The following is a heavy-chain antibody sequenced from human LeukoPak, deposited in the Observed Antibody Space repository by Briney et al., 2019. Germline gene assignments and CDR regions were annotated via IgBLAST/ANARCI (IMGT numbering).Heavy chain of an antibody. J-gene: IGHJ5*02. CDR2: IYYSGST. Sequence: SQTLSLTCTVSGGSISSGDYYWCWIRQPPRKRLEWIGYIYYSGSTYYNPSLKSRVTISVDTSKNQFSLKLSSVTAADTAVYYCARRKYYYNSSGPWNWFDPWGQGTLVTVSS. V-gene: IGHV4-30-4*08. D-gene: IGHD3-22*01. CDR3: ARRKYYYNSSGPWNWFDP. CDR1: GGSISSGDYY.